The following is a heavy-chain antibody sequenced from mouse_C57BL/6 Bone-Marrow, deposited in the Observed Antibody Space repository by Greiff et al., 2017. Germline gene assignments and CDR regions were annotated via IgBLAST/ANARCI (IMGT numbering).Heavy chain of an antibody. CDR1: GYTFTSYW. D-gene: IGHD2-5*01. J-gene: IGHJ1*03. Sequence: VQLQQPGAELVRPGSSVKLSCKASGYTFTSYWMDWVKQRPGQGLEWIGNIYPSDSETHYNQKFKDKATLTVDKSSSTAYMQLSSLTSEDSAVYYCAFYSNYLYWYFDVWGTGTTVTVSS. CDR3: AFYSNYLYWYFDV. CDR2: IYPSDSET. V-gene: IGHV1-61*01.